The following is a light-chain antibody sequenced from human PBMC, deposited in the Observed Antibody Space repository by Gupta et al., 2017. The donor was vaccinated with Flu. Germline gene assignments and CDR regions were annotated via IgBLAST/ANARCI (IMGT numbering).Light chain of an antibody. CDR2: KAS. CDR3: KKYNSYSWT. CDR1: ESISSW. J-gene: IGKJ1*01. V-gene: IGKV1-5*03. Sequence: GDRVTVTCRASESISSWLAMNQQKPGKARKVLIYKASSLESGVQSRFGGSGSGTEFTLTISSLQPDDFATYYCKKYNSYSWTFGQGTKVEIK.